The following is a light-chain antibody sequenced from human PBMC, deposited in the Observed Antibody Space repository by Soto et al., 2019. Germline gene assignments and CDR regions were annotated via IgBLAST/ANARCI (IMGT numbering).Light chain of an antibody. Sequence: DIQMTQSPSSLSASVGDRVTITCRASQGISNYLAWYQQKPGKVPKLLIYAASTLQSGVPSRFSGSGSGTDLTLTISSLQPEDVATYYCQKYNSAPRTFGQRTKVEIK. J-gene: IGKJ1*01. CDR3: QKYNSAPRT. CDR1: QGISNY. CDR2: AAS. V-gene: IGKV1-27*01.